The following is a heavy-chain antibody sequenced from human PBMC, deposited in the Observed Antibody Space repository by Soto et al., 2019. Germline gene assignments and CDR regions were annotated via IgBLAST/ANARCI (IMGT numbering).Heavy chain of an antibody. V-gene: IGHV1-18*01. CDR1: GYTFTSYG. D-gene: IGHD3-9*01. CDR3: ARDFDILTGYPQEDNWFDP. CDR2: ISAYNGNT. J-gene: IGHJ5*02. Sequence: ASVKVSCKASGYTFTSYGISWVRQAPGQGLEWMGWISAYNGNTNYAQKLQGRVTMTTDTSTSTAYMELRSLRSDDTAVYYCARDFDILTGYPQEDNWFDPWGQGTLVTVSS.